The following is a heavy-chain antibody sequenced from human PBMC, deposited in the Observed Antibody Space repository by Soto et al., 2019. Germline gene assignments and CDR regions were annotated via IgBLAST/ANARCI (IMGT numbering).Heavy chain of an antibody. CDR1: GFTFSSYS. Sequence: GGSLRLSCAASGFTFSSYSMNWVRQAPGKGLEWVSSISSSSSYIYYADSVKGRFTISRDNAKNSLYLQMNSLRAEDTAVYYCARDLITPDYPGYWGQGTLVTVSS. V-gene: IGHV3-21*01. D-gene: IGHD4-17*01. J-gene: IGHJ4*02. CDR3: ARDLITPDYPGY. CDR2: ISSSSSYI.